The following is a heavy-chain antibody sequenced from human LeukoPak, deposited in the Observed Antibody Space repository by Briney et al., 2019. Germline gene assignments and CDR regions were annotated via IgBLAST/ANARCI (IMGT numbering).Heavy chain of an antibody. J-gene: IGHJ4*02. D-gene: IGHD4-17*01. CDR1: GFTFSSYS. Sequence: GGSLRLSCAASGFTFSSYSMNWVRQAPGKGLEWVSSISSSSSYIYYADSVNGRFTISRDNAKNSLYLQMNSLRAEDTAVYYCASFVPTVTTQGEVLDYWGQGTLVTVSS. V-gene: IGHV3-21*01. CDR2: ISSSSSYI. CDR3: ASFVPTVTTQGEVLDY.